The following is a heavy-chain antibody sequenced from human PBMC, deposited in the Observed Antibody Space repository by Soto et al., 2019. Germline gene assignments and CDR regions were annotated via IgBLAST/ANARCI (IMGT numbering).Heavy chain of an antibody. J-gene: IGHJ4*02. CDR2: TFPGDSDT. D-gene: IGHD5-12*01. CDR3: ARLVDGYPGY. V-gene: IGHV5-51*01. CDR1: GYTFTSQW. Sequence: PGESLKISCKASGYTFTSQWIGWVRQKPGKGLEWMGLTFPGDSDTRYSPSFQGQVTISADKSISTAFLQWSSLKASDTAMYYCARLVDGYPGYWGQGTLVTVSS.